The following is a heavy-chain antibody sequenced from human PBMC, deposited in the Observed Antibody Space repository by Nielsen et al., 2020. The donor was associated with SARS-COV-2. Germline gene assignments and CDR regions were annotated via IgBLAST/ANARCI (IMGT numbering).Heavy chain of an antibody. CDR2: ISAYNGNT. J-gene: IGHJ4*02. Sequence: ASVKVSCKASGYTFTSYGISWVRQAPGQGLEWMGWISAYNGNTNYAQKLQGRVTMTTDTSTSTAYMELRSLRSDDTAVYYCARGSKWELLGYYFDYWGQGTLVTVSS. CDR1: GYTFTSYG. CDR3: ARGSKWELLGYYFDY. D-gene: IGHD1-26*01. V-gene: IGHV1-18*01.